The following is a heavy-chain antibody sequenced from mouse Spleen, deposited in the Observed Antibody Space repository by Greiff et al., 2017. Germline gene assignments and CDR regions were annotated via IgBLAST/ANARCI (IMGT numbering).Heavy chain of an antibody. V-gene: IGHV1-52*01. Sequence: QVHVKQSGAELVRPGSSVKLSCKASGYTFTSYWMHWVKQRPIQGLEWIGNIDPSDSETHYNQKFKDKATLTVDKSSSTAYMQLSSLTSEDSAVYYCARRGDTTVVATFDYWGQGTTLTVSS. CDR2: IDPSDSET. CDR3: ARRGDTTVVATFDY. CDR1: GYTFTSYW. D-gene: IGHD1-1*01. J-gene: IGHJ2*01.